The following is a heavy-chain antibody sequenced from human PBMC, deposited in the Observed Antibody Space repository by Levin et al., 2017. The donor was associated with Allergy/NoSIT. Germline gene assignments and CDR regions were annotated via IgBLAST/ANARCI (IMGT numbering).Heavy chain of an antibody. J-gene: IGHJ4*02. CDR1: GFTFSSFA. CDR3: ARGFLHPDH. Sequence: AGGSLRLSCAASGFTFSSFAMSWVRQAPGKGLDWVSSISETGVNTYYADSVRGRFTISRRISNNTLYLYLQMNNVRAEDTAIYFCARGFLHPDHWGQGTQVTVSS. V-gene: IGHV3-23*01. CDR2: ISETGVNT.